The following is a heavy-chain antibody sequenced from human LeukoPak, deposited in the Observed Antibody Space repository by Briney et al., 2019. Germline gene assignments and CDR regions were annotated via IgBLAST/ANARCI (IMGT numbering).Heavy chain of an antibody. V-gene: IGHV1-46*01. CDR1: GYTFTSYY. CDR3: ARDRNNWGYGNNWFDP. CDR2: INPSGGST. Sequence: ASVKVSCKASGYTFTSYYMHWVRQAPGQGLEWMGIINPSGGSTSYAQKFQGRVTMTRDTSTSTVYMELSSPRSEDTAVYYCARDRNNWGYGNNWFDPWGQGTLVTVSS. J-gene: IGHJ5*02. D-gene: IGHD7-27*01.